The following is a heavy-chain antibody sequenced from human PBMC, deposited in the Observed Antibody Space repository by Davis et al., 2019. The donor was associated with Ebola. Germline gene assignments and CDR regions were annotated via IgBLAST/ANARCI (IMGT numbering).Heavy chain of an antibody. V-gene: IGHV1-69*06. CDR3: ARDGEYSGYADPYYYGMDV. J-gene: IGHJ6*02. Sequence: SVKVSCKASGGTFSSYAISWVRQAPGQGLEWMGGIIPIFGTANYAQKFQGRVTITADKSTSTAYMELSSLRSEDTAVYYCARDGEYSGYADPYYYGMDVWGQGTTVTVSS. CDR2: IIPIFGTA. CDR1: GGTFSSYA. D-gene: IGHD5-12*01.